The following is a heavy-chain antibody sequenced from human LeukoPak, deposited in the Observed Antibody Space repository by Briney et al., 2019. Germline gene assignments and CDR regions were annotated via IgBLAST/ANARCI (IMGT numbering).Heavy chain of an antibody. J-gene: IGHJ4*02. Sequence: GCSLRLSCAASGFTFSSYNMMWFRQAPGKEPEWVSAINSSSSTTYYSDSVKGRFTISRDNAENSLFLQMNSLRAEDTAVYYCGRGSGGILEWLFSNWGQGTLVTVSS. D-gene: IGHD3-3*01. V-gene: IGHV3-21*01. CDR1: GFTFSSYN. CDR3: GRGSGGILEWLFSN. CDR2: INSSSSTT.